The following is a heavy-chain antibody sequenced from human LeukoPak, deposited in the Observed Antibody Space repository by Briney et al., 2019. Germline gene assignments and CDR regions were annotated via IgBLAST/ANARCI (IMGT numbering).Heavy chain of an antibody. CDR1: GGSISSGSYY. CDR2: IYTSGST. CDR3: AGGPRYSVTTGSFGY. Sequence: PSETLSLTCTVSGGSISSGSYYWSWIRQPAGKGLEWIGRIYTSGSTNYNPSLKSRVTISVDTSKNQFSLKLSSVTAADTAVYYCAGGPRYSVTTGSFGYWGQGTLVTVSS. D-gene: IGHD4-17*01. V-gene: IGHV4-61*02. J-gene: IGHJ4*02.